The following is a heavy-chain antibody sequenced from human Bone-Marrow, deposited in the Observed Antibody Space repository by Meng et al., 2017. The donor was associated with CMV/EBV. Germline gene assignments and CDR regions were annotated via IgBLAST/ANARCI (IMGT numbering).Heavy chain of an antibody. CDR3: AKSPQSRFIVVVPADKQQLREISVSKQGY. V-gene: IGHV3-30*02. CDR1: GFTFSSYG. Sequence: GESLKISCAASGFTFSSYGMHWVRQAPGKGLECVAFIRYDGSNKYYADSVKGRFTISRDNSKNTLYLQMNSLRAEDTAVYYCAKSPQSRFIVVVPADKQQLREISVSKQGYWGQGTLATVSS. CDR2: IRYDGSNK. D-gene: IGHD2-2*01. J-gene: IGHJ4*02.